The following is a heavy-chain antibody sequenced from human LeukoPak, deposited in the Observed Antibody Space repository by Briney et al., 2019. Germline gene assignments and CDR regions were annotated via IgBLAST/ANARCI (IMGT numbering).Heavy chain of an antibody. D-gene: IGHD1-26*01. J-gene: IGHJ4*02. CDR2: IYYSGST. CDR1: GGSISSSSYY. Sequence: SETLSLTCTVSGGSISSSSYYWGWIRQPPGKGLEWIGSIYYSGSTYYNPSLKSRVTISVDTSKNQFSLKLSSVTAADTAVYYCARKDSVPSGSYFPAPATFDYWGPGTLVTVSS. V-gene: IGHV4-39*01. CDR3: ARKDSVPSGSYFPAPATFDY.